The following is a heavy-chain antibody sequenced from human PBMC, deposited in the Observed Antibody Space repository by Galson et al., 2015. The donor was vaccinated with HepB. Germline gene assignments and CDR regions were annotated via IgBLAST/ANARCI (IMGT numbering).Heavy chain of an antibody. Sequence: SLRLSCAVSGFTFRSYWMHWVRQAPGKRLLWVSHINYDGSSTTYADSVKGRFTISRDNVKNTLILQMDSLRAEDTAVYYCARGYYYYMDVWGKGTTVTVSS. J-gene: IGHJ6*03. CDR3: ARGYYYYMDV. V-gene: IGHV3-74*01. CDR1: GFTFRSYW. CDR2: INYDGSST.